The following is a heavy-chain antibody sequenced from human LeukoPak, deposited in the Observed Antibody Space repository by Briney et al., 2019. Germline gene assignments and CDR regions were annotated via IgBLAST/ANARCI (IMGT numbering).Heavy chain of an antibody. V-gene: IGHV4-39*07. J-gene: IGHJ3*02. CDR1: GGSFSSSSYY. Sequence: SETLSLTCSVSGGSFSSSSYYWGWIRQRPGRGREWIGSIYYSGSTYYNPSLKSRVTISVDTSKNQFSLKLSSVTAADTAVYYCARTGLYYDILTGYSTDAFDIWGQGTMVTVSS. D-gene: IGHD3-9*01. CDR2: IYYSGST. CDR3: ARTGLYYDILTGYSTDAFDI.